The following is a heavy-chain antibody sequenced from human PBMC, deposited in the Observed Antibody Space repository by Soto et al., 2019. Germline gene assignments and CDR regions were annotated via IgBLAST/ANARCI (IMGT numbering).Heavy chain of an antibody. CDR2: IYYRGST. D-gene: IGHD2-21*02. CDR3: ARDSGVVTTGRYPH. Sequence: QVQLQESGPGLVKPSQTLSLTCTVSGGSISSGGYYWSWVRQHPGKGLGWIGYIYYRGSTYYNPSIKSRVTISVDTSKNQFSLKLSSVTAADTAVYYCARDSGVVTTGRYPHWGQGTLVNGSS. CDR1: GGSISSGGYY. V-gene: IGHV4-31*03. J-gene: IGHJ1*01.